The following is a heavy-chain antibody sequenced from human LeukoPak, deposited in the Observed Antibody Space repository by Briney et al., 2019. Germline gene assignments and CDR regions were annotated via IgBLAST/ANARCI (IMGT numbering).Heavy chain of an antibody. D-gene: IGHD6-19*01. CDR2: INHSGST. CDR1: GGSFSGYY. Sequence: PSETLSLTCAVYGGSFSGYYWSWIRQPPGKGLEWIGEINHSGSTNYNPSLKSRVTISVDTSKNQFSLKLSSVTAADTAVYYCAITSYSSGWLTNDYWGQGTLVTVSS. V-gene: IGHV4-34*01. J-gene: IGHJ4*02. CDR3: AITSYSSGWLTNDY.